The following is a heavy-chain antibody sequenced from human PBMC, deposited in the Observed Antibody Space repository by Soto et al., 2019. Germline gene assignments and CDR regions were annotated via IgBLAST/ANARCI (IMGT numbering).Heavy chain of an antibody. D-gene: IGHD6-19*01. V-gene: IGHV1-2*04. J-gene: IGHJ3*02. CDR3: AREGFTRELTVADTRAFDI. Sequence: ASVKVSCKASGYTFTGYYMHWVRQAPGQGLEWMGWINPNSGGTNYAQKFQGWVTMTRDTSISTAYMELSRLRSDDTAVYYCAREGFTRELTVADTRAFDIWGQXTMVTVS. CDR2: INPNSGGT. CDR1: GYTFTGYY.